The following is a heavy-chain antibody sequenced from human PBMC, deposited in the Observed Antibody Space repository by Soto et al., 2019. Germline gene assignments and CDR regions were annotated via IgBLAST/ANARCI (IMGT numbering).Heavy chain of an antibody. J-gene: IGHJ3*02. Sequence: GWSLRLACASSVFTFDDYAMHWVRQPPGKGLEWVSGISWNSGSIGYADSVKGRFTISRDNAKNSLYLQMNSLRAEDTALYYCAKVSGSYYDAFDIWGQGTMVTVSS. V-gene: IGHV3-9*01. CDR1: VFTFDDYA. CDR2: ISWNSGSI. D-gene: IGHD1-26*01. CDR3: AKVSGSYYDAFDI.